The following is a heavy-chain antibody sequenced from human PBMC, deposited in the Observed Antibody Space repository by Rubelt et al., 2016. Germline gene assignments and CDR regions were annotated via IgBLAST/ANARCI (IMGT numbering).Heavy chain of an antibody. D-gene: IGHD1-26*01. V-gene: IGHV4-39*07. CDR1: GGSISSSSYY. CDR3: ARGRMGFHYYYYGMDV. CDR2: INHSGST. J-gene: IGHJ6*02. Sequence: QLQLQESGPGLVKPSETLSLTCTVSGGSISSSSYYWGWIRQPPGKGLEWIGEINHSGSTNYNPSLKSRVTISVATSKNQFSLKLGFVTAAETAVYYCARGRMGFHYYYYGMDVWGQGTTVTVSS.